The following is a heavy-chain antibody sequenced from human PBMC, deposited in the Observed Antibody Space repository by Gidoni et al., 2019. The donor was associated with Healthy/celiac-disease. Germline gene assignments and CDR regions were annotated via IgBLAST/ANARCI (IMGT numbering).Heavy chain of an antibody. CDR2: IAYDGSNK. D-gene: IGHD5-12*01. CDR3: AKDRGLRKDYYYYGMDV. V-gene: IGHV3-30*18. CDR1: GFTFSRHG. Sequence: HVQPVESGGGVVQPGRSLRLSCAASGFTFSRHGMHWVRKAPGKGLEWVAVIAYDGSNKYYADAVKGRFTIARDNSKNTLYLQMNSLRAEDTAVYYCAKDRGLRKDYYYYGMDVWGQGTTVTVSS. J-gene: IGHJ6*02.